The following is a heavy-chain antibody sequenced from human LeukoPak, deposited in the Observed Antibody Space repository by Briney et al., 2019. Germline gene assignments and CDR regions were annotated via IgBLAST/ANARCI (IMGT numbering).Heavy chain of an antibody. CDR1: GGSISSSSYY. D-gene: IGHD3-22*01. Sequence: PSETLSLTCTVSGGSISSSSYYWGWIRQPPWKGLEWIGSIHYSGSTYNNPSLKSRVTTSIDTSKNHYSLKLRSVTAADTAVYYCARQSSIGYSDYWGQGTLVTVSS. V-gene: IGHV4-39*01. J-gene: IGHJ4*02. CDR2: IHYSGST. CDR3: ARQSSIGYSDY.